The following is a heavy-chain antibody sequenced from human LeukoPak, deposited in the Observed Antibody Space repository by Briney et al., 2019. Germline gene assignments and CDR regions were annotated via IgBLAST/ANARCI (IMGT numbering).Heavy chain of an antibody. CDR2: INYSGST. D-gene: IGHD3-10*01. CDR1: GGSISSNSYY. J-gene: IGHJ4*02. Sequence: SETLSLTCAVSGGSISSNSYYWGWIRQPPGKGLEWIGSINYSGSTYYNPSLKSRVTISVDTSNKQYSLKLSSVTAADTAVYYCARHRRCYYGSGSYYATFMDYWGQGTLVTFSS. CDR3: ARHRRCYYGSGSYYATFMDY. V-gene: IGHV4-39*01.